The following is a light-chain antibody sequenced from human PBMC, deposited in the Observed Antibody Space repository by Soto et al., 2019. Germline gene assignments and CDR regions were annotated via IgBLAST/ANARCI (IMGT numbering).Light chain of an antibody. CDR3: QQYKSYPLT. CDR1: QGISTW. J-gene: IGKJ4*01. V-gene: IGKV1D-16*01. Sequence: VSVGRSININCRASQGISTWLAWYQQKPEKAPKTLIFDAYNLQSGVPSRLCVSGYGTDFTLTISSVQPEETATHYCQQYKSYPLTFGGGTKVDIK. CDR2: DAY.